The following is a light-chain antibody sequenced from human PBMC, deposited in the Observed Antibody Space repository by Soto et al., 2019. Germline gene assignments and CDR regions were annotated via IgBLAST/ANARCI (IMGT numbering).Light chain of an antibody. CDR3: AAWDDSLNGHVV. Sequence: QSVLTQPPSVSEAPRQRVTISCSGSSSNIGNNAVNWYQQFPGKAPKLRIYYDDLRPSGGSDRFSGSKSGTSASLAISGPQAEDEADYYCAAWDDSLNGHVVFGGGTKLTVL. CDR1: SSNIGNNA. CDR2: YDD. V-gene: IGLV1-36*01. J-gene: IGLJ2*01.